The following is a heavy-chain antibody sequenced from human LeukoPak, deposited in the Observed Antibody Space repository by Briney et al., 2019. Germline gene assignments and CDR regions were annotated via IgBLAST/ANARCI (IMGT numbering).Heavy chain of an antibody. CDR1: GFTFSSYE. CDR2: ISSGGSTI. Sequence: GGSLRLSCAASGFTFSSYEMNWVRQAPGKGLEWLSYISSGGSTIYYADSVKGRFTISRDNAKNSLYLQMSSLRAADTAVYYCARTNGAFCSSTTCYHIDSWGQGTLVTVSS. CDR3: ARTNGAFCSSTTCYHIDS. J-gene: IGHJ4*02. V-gene: IGHV3-48*03. D-gene: IGHD2-2*01.